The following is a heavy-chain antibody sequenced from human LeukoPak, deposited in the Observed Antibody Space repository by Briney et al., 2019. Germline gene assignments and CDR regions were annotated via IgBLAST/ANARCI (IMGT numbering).Heavy chain of an antibody. CDR2: IYPGDSNT. D-gene: IGHD2-21*02. V-gene: IGHV5-51*01. Sequence: NPGGSLKISFKGSGYSFSNYWIGWVRQMPGKGLEWMGIIYPGDSNTRYSPSCQGQVTISADRSISTAYLQWSSLKASDTAIYYCARQPLVRDCGGDCEFDYWGQGTLVSVSS. J-gene: IGHJ4*02. CDR1: GYSFSNYW. CDR3: ARQPLVRDCGGDCEFDY.